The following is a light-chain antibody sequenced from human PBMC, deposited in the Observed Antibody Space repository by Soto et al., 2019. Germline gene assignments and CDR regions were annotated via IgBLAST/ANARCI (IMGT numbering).Light chain of an antibody. Sequence: QSVLTQPASVSGSPGQSITISCNGTSSDVGGYDYVSWYQHHPGKAPKLMIYDVSNRPSGVSNRFSGSKSGNTASLTISGLQAEDEADYYCSSSTSSSLYVFGTGTKVTVL. CDR3: SSSTSSSLYV. CDR1: SSDVGGYDY. V-gene: IGLV2-14*03. J-gene: IGLJ1*01. CDR2: DVS.